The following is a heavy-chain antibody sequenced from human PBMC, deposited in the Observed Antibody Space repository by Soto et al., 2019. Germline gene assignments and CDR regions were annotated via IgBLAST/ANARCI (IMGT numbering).Heavy chain of an antibody. CDR1: GFTFSGSA. CDR3: TSRRAWFGELLNAFDI. J-gene: IGHJ3*02. CDR2: IRSKANSYAT. V-gene: IGHV3-73*01. D-gene: IGHD3-10*01. Sequence: GRSLRLSCAASGFTFSGSAMHWVRQASGKGLEWVGRIRSKANSYATAYAASVKGRFTISRDDSKNTAYLQMNSLKTEDTAVYYCTSRRAWFGELLNAFDIWGQGTMVTVSS.